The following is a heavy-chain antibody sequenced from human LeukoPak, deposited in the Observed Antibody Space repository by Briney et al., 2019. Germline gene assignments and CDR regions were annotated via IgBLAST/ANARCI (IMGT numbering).Heavy chain of an antibody. CDR3: ARRSYCGGACLWLDS. CDR2: VDFGGTFSYGVT. J-gene: IGHJ4*02. D-gene: IGHD2-21*02. CDR1: GDSITSNSHF. Sequence: PSETLSLTCVVSGDSITSNSHFWGWIRQPPGKGLEWIGSVDFGGTFSYGVTYYSPSFMSGVTISVDASNNQFSLRLDSVTATDTSIYYCARRSYCGGACLWLDSWGQGTLVTVSS. V-gene: IGHV4-39*01.